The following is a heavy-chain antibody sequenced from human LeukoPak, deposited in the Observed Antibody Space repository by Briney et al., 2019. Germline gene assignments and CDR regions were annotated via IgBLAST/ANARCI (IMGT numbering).Heavy chain of an antibody. J-gene: IGHJ4*02. V-gene: IGHV3-30*04. CDR1: GFTFSNYA. CDR2: MTFDESNK. Sequence: EAGRSLRLSCAASGFTFSNYAIHWVRQGPGKGLEWVAFMTFDESNKNYADSVKGRFTISRDNSENTLHLQMNSLRAEDTAVYYCAKASLLGYCSGGNCHPSDYWGQGTLVTVSS. CDR3: AKASLLGYCSGGNCHPSDY. D-gene: IGHD2-15*01.